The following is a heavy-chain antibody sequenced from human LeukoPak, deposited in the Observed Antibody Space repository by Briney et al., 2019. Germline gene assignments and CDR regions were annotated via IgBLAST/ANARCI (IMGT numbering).Heavy chain of an antibody. J-gene: IGHJ5*02. Sequence: ASVKVSCKASGYTFTSYDINWVRQATGQGLEWMGWMNPNSGNTGYARKFQGRVTMTRNTSISTAYMELSSLRSEDTAVYYCARRRMIVPGSWFDPWGQGTLVTVSS. D-gene: IGHD3-22*01. CDR1: GYTFTSYD. V-gene: IGHV1-8*01. CDR2: MNPNSGNT. CDR3: ARRRMIVPGSWFDP.